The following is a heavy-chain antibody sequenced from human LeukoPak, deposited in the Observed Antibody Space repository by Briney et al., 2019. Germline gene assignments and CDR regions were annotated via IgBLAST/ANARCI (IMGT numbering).Heavy chain of an antibody. CDR1: GFTFSSYA. Sequence: GGSLRLSCAASGFTFSSYAMHWVRQAPGKGLEWVAVISYDGSNKYYADSVKGRFTISRDNSKNTLYLQMNSLRAEDTAVYYCARGLEWWLPRLGYWGQGTLVTVSS. CDR3: ARGLEWWLPRLGY. D-gene: IGHD2-15*01. V-gene: IGHV3-30-3*01. CDR2: ISYDGSNK. J-gene: IGHJ4*02.